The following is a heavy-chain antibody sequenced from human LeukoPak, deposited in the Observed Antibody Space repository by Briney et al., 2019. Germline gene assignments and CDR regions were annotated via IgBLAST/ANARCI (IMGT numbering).Heavy chain of an antibody. Sequence: QTLSLTCAISGDSVFSNSAAWNWIRQSPSRGLEWLGMTYYRSKWYNDYAVSMKSRITINPDTSKNQFSLQLNSVTPEDTAVYYCARDRRSSGWYSDAFAIWGQGTMVTVSS. CDR1: GDSVFSNSAA. J-gene: IGHJ3*02. CDR3: ARDRRSSGWYSDAFAI. CDR2: TYYRSKWYN. D-gene: IGHD6-19*01. V-gene: IGHV6-1*01.